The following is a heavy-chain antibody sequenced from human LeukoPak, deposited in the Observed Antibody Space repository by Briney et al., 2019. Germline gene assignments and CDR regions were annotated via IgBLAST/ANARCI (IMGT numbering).Heavy chain of an antibody. CDR3: VRWDRPSGFDP. CDR1: GYSFPNYW. CDR2: IYPGDSDT. Sequence: GESLKISCKSSGYSFPNYWIGWVRQMPGKGLEWMGIIYPGDSDTRYRPSFQGQVTISADKSISTAYLQWSTLKASDTAMYYCVRWDRPSGFDPWGQGTLVIVSS. J-gene: IGHJ5*02. D-gene: IGHD1-26*01. V-gene: IGHV5-51*01.